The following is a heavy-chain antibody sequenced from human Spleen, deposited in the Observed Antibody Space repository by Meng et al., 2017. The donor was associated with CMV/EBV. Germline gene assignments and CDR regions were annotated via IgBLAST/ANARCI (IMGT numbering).Heavy chain of an antibody. V-gene: IGHV1-18*01. CDR2: IGAYNGNT. CDR1: GYTFTNYG. D-gene: IGHD3-3*01. Sequence: ASVKVSCKASGYTFTNYGISWVRQAPGQGLEWMGWIGAYNGNTNYAQKLQGRVTMTTDTSTSTAYMELRSLRSDDTAVYYCARGPAFWSDYYFDYWGQGTLVTVSS. CDR3: ARGPAFWSDYYFDY. J-gene: IGHJ4*02.